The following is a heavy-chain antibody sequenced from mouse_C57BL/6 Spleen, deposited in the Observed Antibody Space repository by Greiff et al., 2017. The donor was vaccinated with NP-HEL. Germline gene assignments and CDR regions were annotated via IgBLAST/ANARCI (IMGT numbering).Heavy chain of an antibody. CDR1: GYTFTSYW. J-gene: IGHJ3*01. CDR2: IHPNSGSP. V-gene: IGHV1-64*01. Sequence: VQLQQPGAELVKPGASVKLSCKASGYTFTSYWMHWVKQRPGQGLEWIGMIHPNSGSPNYNEKLKSKATLTVDKSSSTAYMQRSSLTSEDSAGYYCARGVYYDYDGPGFAYWGQGTLVTVSA. D-gene: IGHD2-4*01. CDR3: ARGVYYDYDGPGFAY.